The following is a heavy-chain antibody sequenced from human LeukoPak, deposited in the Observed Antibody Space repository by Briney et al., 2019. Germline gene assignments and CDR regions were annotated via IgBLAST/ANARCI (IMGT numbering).Heavy chain of an antibody. D-gene: IGHD1-20*01. Sequence: GASVKVSCKASGYTFTDYPMNWVRQAPGQGLEWMGWINTDTGNPTYAQGFTGHYVFSLDTSVSTAYLQIISLKAEGTAVYYCARAGLTGSKVAFDVWGQGTMVTVSS. CDR3: ARAGLTGSKVAFDV. CDR1: GYTFTDYP. CDR2: INTDTGNP. V-gene: IGHV7-4-1*02. J-gene: IGHJ3*01.